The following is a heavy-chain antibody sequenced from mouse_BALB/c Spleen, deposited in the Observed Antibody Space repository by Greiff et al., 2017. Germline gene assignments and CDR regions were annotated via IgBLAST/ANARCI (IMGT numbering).Heavy chain of an antibody. Sequence: EVMLVESGGGLVQPGGSRKLSCAASGFTFSSFGMHWVRQAPEKGLEWVAYISSGSSTIYYADRVKGRFTISRDNPKNTLFLQMTSLRSEDTAMYYCARNHYRYDDFDYWGQGTTLTVSS. CDR1: GFTFSSFG. CDR2: ISSGSSTI. CDR3: ARNHYRYDDFDY. J-gene: IGHJ2*01. D-gene: IGHD2-14*01. V-gene: IGHV5-17*02.